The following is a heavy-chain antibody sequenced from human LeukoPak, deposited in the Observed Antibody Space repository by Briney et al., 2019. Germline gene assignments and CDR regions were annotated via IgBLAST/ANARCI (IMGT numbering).Heavy chain of an antibody. CDR1: GFTFSSYA. J-gene: IGHJ6*03. CDR3: ARDNRGYSLKYYYYLDV. D-gene: IGHD3-10*01. V-gene: IGHV3-23*01. Sequence: GGSLRLSCAASGFTFSSYAMSWVRQAPGKGLEWVSAISGRGASTYYADSVKGRFTISRDNSKNTLYLQMNSLRAEDTAVYYCARDNRGYSLKYYYYLDVWGEGTTVTVS. CDR2: ISGRGAST.